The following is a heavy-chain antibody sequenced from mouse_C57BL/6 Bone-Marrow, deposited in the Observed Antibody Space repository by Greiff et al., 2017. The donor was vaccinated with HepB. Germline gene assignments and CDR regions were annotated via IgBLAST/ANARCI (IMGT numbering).Heavy chain of an antibody. J-gene: IGHJ2*01. CDR3: ARLYYDYDGFDY. CDR1: GYTFTSYW. CDR2: INPSNGGT. V-gene: IGHV1-53*01. Sequence: QVHVKQSGTELVKPGASVKLSCKASGYTFTSYWMHWVKQRPGQGLEWIGNINPSNGGTNYNEKFKSKATLTVDKSSSTAYMQLSSLTSEDSAVYYCARLYYDYDGFDYWGQGTTLTVSS. D-gene: IGHD2-4*01.